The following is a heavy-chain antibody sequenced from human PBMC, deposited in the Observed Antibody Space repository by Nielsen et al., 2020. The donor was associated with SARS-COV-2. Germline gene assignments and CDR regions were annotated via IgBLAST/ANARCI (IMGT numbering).Heavy chain of an antibody. J-gene: IGHJ5*02. CDR2: ISAYNGNT. V-gene: IGHV1-18*01. D-gene: IGHD3-10*01. Sequence: ASVKVSCKASGYTFTSYGISWVRQAPGQGLEWMGWISAYNGNTNYAQKLQGRVTMTTDTSTSTAYMELRSLRSDDTAVYYCARYVLLWFGELLDAERWFDPRGQGTLVTVSS. CDR3: ARYVLLWFGELLDAERWFDP. CDR1: GYTFTSYG.